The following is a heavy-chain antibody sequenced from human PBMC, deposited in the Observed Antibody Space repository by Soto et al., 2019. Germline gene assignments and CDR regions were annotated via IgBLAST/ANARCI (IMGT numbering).Heavy chain of an antibody. CDR3: ARTDNFDRVFDF. CDR1: GGSISRGGYY. CDR2: IYSSGSA. V-gene: IGHV4-31*03. Sequence: SETLSLTCTVSGGSISRGGYYWSWIRQHPGKGLEWIGYIYSSGSAYYNPSLKSRLTISVDTSKNQFSLKLTSVTAADAAIYYCARTDNFDRVFDFWGQGTLVTVSS. D-gene: IGHD3-22*01. J-gene: IGHJ4*02.